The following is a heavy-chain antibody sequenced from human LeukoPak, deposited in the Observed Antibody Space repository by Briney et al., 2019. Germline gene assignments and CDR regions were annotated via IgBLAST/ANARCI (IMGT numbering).Heavy chain of an antibody. CDR3: ARAPLRDGYNSIFDY. CDR1: GGSISSSSYY. CDR2: IYYSGST. J-gene: IGHJ4*02. Sequence: SGTLSLTCAVSGGSISSSSYYWGWIRQPPGKGLEWIGSIYYSGSTYYNPSLKSRVTISVDTSKNQFSLKLSSVTAADTAVYYCARAPLRDGYNSIFDYWGQGTLVTVSS. D-gene: IGHD5-24*01. V-gene: IGHV4-39*07.